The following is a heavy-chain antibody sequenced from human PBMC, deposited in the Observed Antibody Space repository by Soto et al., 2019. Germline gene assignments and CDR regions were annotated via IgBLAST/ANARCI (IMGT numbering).Heavy chain of an antibody. CDR2: IWYDGSNK. Sequence: PGGSLRLSCAASGFTFSSYGMHWVRQAPGKGLEWVAVIWYDGSNKYYADSVKGRFTISRDNSKNTLYLQMNSLRAEDTAVYYCARELGYCSGGSCPNSYGMDVWGQGTTVTVSS. CDR1: GFTFSSYG. V-gene: IGHV3-33*01. D-gene: IGHD2-15*01. CDR3: ARELGYCSGGSCPNSYGMDV. J-gene: IGHJ6*02.